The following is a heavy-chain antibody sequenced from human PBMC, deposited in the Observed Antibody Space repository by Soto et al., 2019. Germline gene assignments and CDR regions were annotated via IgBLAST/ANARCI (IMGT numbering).Heavy chain of an antibody. J-gene: IGHJ4*02. V-gene: IGHV3-49*03. CDR2: IKSKAFGGTP. CDR1: GFTFGDYA. D-gene: IGHD5-18*01. Sequence: PRLSCSPSGFTFGDYAMNWFRQAPGKGLEWVGFIKSKAFGGTPEYAASAKGRSTISRDDSMSIAYLQMNSLKTDDTAVYYCTRDHYGRGFSSGAFDSWGQGTPVTVSS. CDR3: TRDHYGRGFSSGAFDS.